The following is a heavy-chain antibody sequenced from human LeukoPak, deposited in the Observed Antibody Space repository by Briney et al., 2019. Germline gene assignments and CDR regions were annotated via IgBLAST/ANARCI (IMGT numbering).Heavy chain of an antibody. J-gene: IGHJ4*02. CDR3: ARAFFNGYGKEGFDY. D-gene: IGHD5-18*01. Sequence: PSETLSLTCTVSGGSINKYFWNWIRQPPGKGLEWIGYIYNSGTTKYNPSLKSRVTISEDTSKNQFSLSLSSVTAADTALYFCARAFFNGYGKEGFDYGGQGTLVTVSS. CDR1: GGSINKYF. V-gene: IGHV4-59*01. CDR2: IYNSGTT.